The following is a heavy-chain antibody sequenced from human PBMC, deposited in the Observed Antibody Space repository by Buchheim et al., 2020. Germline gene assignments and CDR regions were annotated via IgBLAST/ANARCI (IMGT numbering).Heavy chain of an antibody. CDR3: TKEPNQYSSGWYFEH. CDR1: GFTFSHYG. V-gene: IGHV3-30*18. CDR2: IAHDGSIS. Sequence: QVQLVESGGGVVQPGGSLRLSCAASGFTFSHYGMQWVRQAPGKGPEWLAVIAHDGSISYYAESVKGRFTLSRDNSTNMMYLQINSLRAEDTAVYYCTKEPNQYSSGWYFEHWGQGTL. D-gene: IGHD6-19*01. J-gene: IGHJ4*02.